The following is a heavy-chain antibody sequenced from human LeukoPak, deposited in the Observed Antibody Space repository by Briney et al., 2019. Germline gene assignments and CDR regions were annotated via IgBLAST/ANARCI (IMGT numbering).Heavy chain of an antibody. CDR3: ASSVTTYYYYYMDV. V-gene: IGHV3-11*01. CDR2: ISSSGSSI. D-gene: IGHD4-17*01. CDR1: GFTFSDYY. J-gene: IGHJ6*03. Sequence: GGSLRLSCAASGFTFSDYYMIWIRQAPGKGLEWVSYISSSGSSINYADSVKGRLTISRDNAKNSLYLQMNSLRAEDTAVYYCASSVTTYYYYYMDVWGKGTTVTISS.